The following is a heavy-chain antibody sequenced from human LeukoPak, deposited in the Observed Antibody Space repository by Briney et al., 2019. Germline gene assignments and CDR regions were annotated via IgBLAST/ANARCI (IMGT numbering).Heavy chain of an antibody. J-gene: IGHJ4*02. CDR1: GGSISSYY. D-gene: IGHD3-22*01. Sequence: KPSGTLSLICTVSGGSISSYYWGWVRPPPGKGLEWVGYIFYSGSTNYNPSLKSRVTISVDTSKNQFSLKLSSVTAADTAVYYCARSRPTYYYDSSGTNFDYWGQGTLVTVSS. CDR3: ARSRPTYYYDSSGTNFDY. CDR2: IFYSGST. V-gene: IGHV4-59*08.